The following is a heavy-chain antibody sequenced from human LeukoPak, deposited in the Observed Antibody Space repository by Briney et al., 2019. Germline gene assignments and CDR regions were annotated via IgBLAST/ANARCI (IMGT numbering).Heavy chain of an antibody. CDR2: IYTSGST. D-gene: IGHD4-17*01. Sequence: SETLSLTCTVSGGSISSGSYYWSWIRQPAGKGLEWIGRIYTSGSTNYNPSLKSRVTISVDTSKNQFSLKLSSVTAADTAVYYCAREQTVTTGFDYWGQGTLVTVSS. CDR1: GGSISSGSYY. CDR3: AREQTVTTGFDY. J-gene: IGHJ4*02. V-gene: IGHV4-61*02.